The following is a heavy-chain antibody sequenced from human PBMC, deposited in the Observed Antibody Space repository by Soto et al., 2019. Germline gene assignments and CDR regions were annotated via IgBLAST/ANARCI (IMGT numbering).Heavy chain of an antibody. J-gene: IGHJ4*02. CDR3: ARGSGIVALPGELEDVNYAY. D-gene: IGHD1-1*01. CDR1: GQSFSGHS. V-gene: IGHV4-34*01. CDR2: INESGST. Sequence: QVQLQQWGAGLVKRSETLSLSCAVYGQSFSGHSWAWIRQPPGKGLEWIGVINESGSTYYNPSLKSRVTISTDASKNQFTLKLSSVSAADTAAYFCARGSGIVALPGELEDVNYAYWGQGTLVNVSS.